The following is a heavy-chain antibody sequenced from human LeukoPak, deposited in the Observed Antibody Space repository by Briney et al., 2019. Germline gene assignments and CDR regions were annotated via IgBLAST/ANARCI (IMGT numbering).Heavy chain of an antibody. V-gene: IGHV1-24*01. CDR1: GYTLTELS. CDR2: FDPEDGET. J-gene: IGHJ6*04. CDR3: ATTYYGDYGMDV. Sequence: ASVKVSCKVSGYTLTELSMHWLRQPPGKGLEWMGGFDPEDGETIYAQKFQGRVTMTEDTSTDTAYMELSSLRSEDTAVYYCATTYYGDYGMDVWGKGTTVTVSS. D-gene: IGHD4-17*01.